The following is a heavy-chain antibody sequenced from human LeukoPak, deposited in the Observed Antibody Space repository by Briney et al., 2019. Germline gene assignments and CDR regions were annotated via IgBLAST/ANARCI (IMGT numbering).Heavy chain of an antibody. CDR2: TYSGGST. CDR1: GFTVSSNY. J-gene: IGHJ4*02. CDR3: ARVREGRIQLWLRRYYFDY. Sequence: GGSLRLSCAASGFTVSSNYMSWVRQAPGKGLEWVSVTYSGGSTYYADSVKGRFTISRDNSKNTLYLQMNSLRAEDTAVYYCARVREGRIQLWLRRYYFDYWGQGTLVTVSS. V-gene: IGHV3-53*01. D-gene: IGHD5-18*01.